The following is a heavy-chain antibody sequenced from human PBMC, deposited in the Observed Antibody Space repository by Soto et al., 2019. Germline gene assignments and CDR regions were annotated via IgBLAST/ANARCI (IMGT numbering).Heavy chain of an antibody. V-gene: IGHV3-30*18. CDR1: GFTFSSYG. J-gene: IGHJ6*02. CDR2: ISYDGSNK. CDR3: AKDRGGLAERYYDGMDV. D-gene: IGHD1-1*01. Sequence: QVQLVESGGGVVQPGRSLRLSCAASGFTFSSYGMHWVRQAPGKGLEWVAVISYDGSNKYYADSVKGRFTISRDNSKNTSHRQRNSLRAEDTAVYYCAKDRGGLAERYYDGMDVWGQGTTVTVSS.